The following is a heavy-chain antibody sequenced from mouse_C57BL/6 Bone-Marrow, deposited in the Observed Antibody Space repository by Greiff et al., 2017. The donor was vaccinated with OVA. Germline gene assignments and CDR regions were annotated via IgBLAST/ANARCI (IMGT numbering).Heavy chain of an antibody. CDR2: IHPNSGST. V-gene: IGHV1-64*01. Sequence: QVQLQQPGAELVKPGASVKLSCKASGYTFTSSWMHWVKQRPGQGLEWIGMIHPNSGSTNYNEKFKSKATLTVDKSSSTAYMQLSSLTSEDSAVYYCARWLLLWYYFDYWGQGTTLTVSS. CDR1: GYTFTSSW. CDR3: ARWLLLWYYFDY. J-gene: IGHJ2*01. D-gene: IGHD2-3*01.